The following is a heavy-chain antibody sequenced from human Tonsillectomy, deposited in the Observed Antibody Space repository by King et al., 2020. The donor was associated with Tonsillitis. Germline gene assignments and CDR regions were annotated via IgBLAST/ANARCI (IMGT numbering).Heavy chain of an antibody. Sequence: VQLQESGPGLVKPSETLSLTCTVSGGSISSYSWSWLRQPPGKGLECIGYVYYNGSTNYSPSLKSRITISLDTSKNQFSLKLTSVTAADTAGYYCARLSGSNWDFYYYMDVWGKGTTVTVSS. CDR1: GGSISSYS. J-gene: IGHJ6*03. CDR3: ARLSGSNWDFYYYMDV. D-gene: IGHD6-13*01. CDR2: VYYNGST. V-gene: IGHV4-59*08.